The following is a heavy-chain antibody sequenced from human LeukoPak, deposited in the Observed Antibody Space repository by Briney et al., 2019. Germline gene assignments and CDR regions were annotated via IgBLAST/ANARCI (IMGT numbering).Heavy chain of an antibody. V-gene: IGHV3-21*04. Sequence: GGSLRLSCAASGFTFSSYSMNWVRQAPGKGLGWVSSISSSSSYIYYADSVKGRFTISRDNAKNSLYLQMNSLRVEDTAVYYCAKATSVTTLFVYWGQGTLVTVSS. CDR3: AKATSVTTLFVY. J-gene: IGHJ4*02. D-gene: IGHD4-17*01. CDR2: ISSSSSYI. CDR1: GFTFSSYS.